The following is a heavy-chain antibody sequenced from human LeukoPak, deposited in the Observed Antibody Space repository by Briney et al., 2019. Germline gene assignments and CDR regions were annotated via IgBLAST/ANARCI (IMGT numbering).Heavy chain of an antibody. D-gene: IGHD6-19*01. V-gene: IGHV4-39*01. J-gene: IGHJ4*02. Sequence: SETLSLTCTVSGGSLCSSSSYWGWIRQPPGKGLEWIGNIYYRGSTYYNPSLKSRVTISVDTSKNQFSLNLSSVTAADTAVYYCARHSSGWYYAGDYWGQGILVTVSS. CDR1: GGSLCSSSSY. CDR3: ARHSSGWYYAGDY. CDR2: IYYRGST.